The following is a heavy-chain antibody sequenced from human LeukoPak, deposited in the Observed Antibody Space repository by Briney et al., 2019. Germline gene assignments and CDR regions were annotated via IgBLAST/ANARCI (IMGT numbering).Heavy chain of an antibody. D-gene: IGHD2/OR15-2a*01. Sequence: PGGSLRLSCAASGFTFSSYGMHWVRQAPGKGLEGVAVISSDGSSKYYIDSVKGRFTISRDNSKNTLFLQMNSLRAEDTAVYYCARGENSKTYPVSGYWGQGTLVTVPS. J-gene: IGHJ4*02. V-gene: IGHV3-30*03. CDR1: GFTFSSYG. CDR2: ISSDGSSK. CDR3: ARGENSKTYPVSGY.